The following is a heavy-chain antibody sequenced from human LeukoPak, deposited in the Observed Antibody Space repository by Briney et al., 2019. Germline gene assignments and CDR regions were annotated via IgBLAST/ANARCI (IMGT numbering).Heavy chain of an antibody. Sequence: ASVKVSCKASGYTFTGYYMHWVRQAPGQGLEWMGWINPNSGGTNYAQKFQGRVTMTRDTFISTAYMELSRLRSDDTAVYYCARYLIVVVPAAMDNWFDPWGQGTLVTVSS. J-gene: IGHJ5*02. D-gene: IGHD2-2*01. CDR3: ARYLIVVVPAAMDNWFDP. CDR1: GYTFTGYY. CDR2: INPNSGGT. V-gene: IGHV1-2*02.